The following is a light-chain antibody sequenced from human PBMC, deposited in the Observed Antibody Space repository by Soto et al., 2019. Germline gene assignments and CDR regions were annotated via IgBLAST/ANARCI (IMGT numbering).Light chain of an antibody. Sequence: DIQMTQSPSSLSASVGDRVTITCQASQDISNYLNWYQQKPGKAPKLLIYDASNLETGVPSRFSGSGSGTDFTFTISSLQPADIATYYCRQYDNLPPYTFGQGTKLEIK. CDR1: QDISNY. J-gene: IGKJ2*01. V-gene: IGKV1-33*01. CDR2: DAS. CDR3: RQYDNLPPYT.